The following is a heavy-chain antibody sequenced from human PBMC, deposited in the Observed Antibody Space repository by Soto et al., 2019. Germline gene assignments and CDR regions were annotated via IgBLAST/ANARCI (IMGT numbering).Heavy chain of an antibody. CDR2: INANNGGA. J-gene: IGHJ5*01. D-gene: IGHD2-15*01. V-gene: IGHV1-2*02. Sequence: QVQLVQSGDEVKNPRASVKVSCKPSGYTFTDYHIHWVRQAPGQGLEFMGWINANNGGAGSAQKLQGRLTVTRDTSISTVFVELSNLRSDDTAVYFCAIEGSDSLALKNDWFDTWGHGTRVTVSS. CDR3: AIEGSDSLALKNDWFDT. CDR1: GYTFTDYH.